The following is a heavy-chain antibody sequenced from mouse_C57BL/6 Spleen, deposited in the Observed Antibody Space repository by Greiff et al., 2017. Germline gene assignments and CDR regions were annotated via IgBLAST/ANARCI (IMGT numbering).Heavy chain of an antibody. V-gene: IGHV2-5*01. Sequence: VKVEESGPGLVQPSQSLSITCTVSGFSLTSYGVHWVRQSPGKGLEWLGVIWRGGSTDYNAAFMSRLSITKDNSKSQVFFKMNSLQADDTAIYYCAKTVITTVVAGDAMDYWGQGTSVTVSS. CDR1: GFSLTSYG. D-gene: IGHD1-1*01. CDR3: AKTVITTVVAGDAMDY. CDR2: IWRGGST. J-gene: IGHJ4*01.